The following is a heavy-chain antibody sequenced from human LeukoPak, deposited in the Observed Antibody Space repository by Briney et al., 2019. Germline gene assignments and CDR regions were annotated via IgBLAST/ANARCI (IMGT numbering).Heavy chain of an antibody. V-gene: IGHV3-66*01. D-gene: IGHD6-6*01. CDR3: ATAYSSSLGFDY. CDR2: IYSGGST. CDR1: GFTVSSNY. Sequence: GGSLRLSCAASGFTVSSNYMSWVRQAPGKGLEWVSVIYSGGSTYYADSVKGRFTISRDNSKNTLYLQMNSLRAEDTAVYYCATAYSSSLGFDYWGQGTLVTVSS. J-gene: IGHJ4*02.